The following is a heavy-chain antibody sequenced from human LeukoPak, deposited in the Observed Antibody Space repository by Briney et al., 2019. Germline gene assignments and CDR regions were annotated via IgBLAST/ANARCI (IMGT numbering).Heavy chain of an antibody. CDR3: AREPFGY. CDR1: GFTVSSYY. CDR2: IYSGCST. Sequence: GGSLRLSCAASGFTVSSYYMSWVRQAPGKGLEGVSVIYSGCSTYYADSVKGRFTISRDNSKNTLYLQMNSLRAEDTAVYYCAREPFGYWGQGTLVTVSS. V-gene: IGHV3-53*01. J-gene: IGHJ4*02.